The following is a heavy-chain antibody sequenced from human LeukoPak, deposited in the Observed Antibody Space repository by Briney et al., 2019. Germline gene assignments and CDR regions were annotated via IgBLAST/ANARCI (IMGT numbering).Heavy chain of an antibody. CDR1: GGTFSSYA. V-gene: IGHV1-69*04. J-gene: IGHJ5*02. CDR3: ARDYCSSTSCRRDWFDP. D-gene: IGHD2-2*01. Sequence: SVKVSCKASGGTFSSYAISWVRQAPGQGLEWMGRIIPILGIANYAQKSQGRVTITADKSTSTAYMELSSLRSEDTAVYYCARDYCSSTSCRRDWFDPWGQGTLVTVSS. CDR2: IIPILGIA.